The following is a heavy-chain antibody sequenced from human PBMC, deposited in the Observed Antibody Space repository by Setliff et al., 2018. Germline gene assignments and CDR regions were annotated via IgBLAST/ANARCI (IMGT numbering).Heavy chain of an antibody. D-gene: IGHD6-19*01. J-gene: IGHJ4*02. CDR2: INHSGST. CDR3: ARLGQWRVLGFFDY. V-gene: IGHV4-34*01. CDR1: GGSFSGYY. Sequence: SETLSLTCAVYGGSFSGYYWSWIRQPPGKGLEWIGEINHSGSTNYNPSLNSRGTIALDTSRDQFSLRLSSVTAADTAVYYCARLGQWRVLGFFDYWGQGALVTVSS.